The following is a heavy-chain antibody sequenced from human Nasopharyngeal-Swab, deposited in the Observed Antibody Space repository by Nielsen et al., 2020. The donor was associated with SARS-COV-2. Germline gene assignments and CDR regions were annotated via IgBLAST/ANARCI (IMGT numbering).Heavy chain of an antibody. CDR2: IYHSGST. Sequence: SETLSLTCAVSGGSISSGGYSWSWIRQPPGKGLEWIGYIYHSGSTYYNPSLKSRVTISVDRSKNNFSLKLNSVTAADTAVYYCARGGAWIFDPWGQGTLVTVSS. CDR1: GGSISSGGYS. V-gene: IGHV4-30-2*01. J-gene: IGHJ5*02. D-gene: IGHD2-21*02. CDR3: ARGGAWIFDP.